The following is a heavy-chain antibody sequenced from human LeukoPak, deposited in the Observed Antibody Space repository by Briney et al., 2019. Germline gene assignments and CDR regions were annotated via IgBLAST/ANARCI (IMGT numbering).Heavy chain of an antibody. J-gene: IGHJ4*02. CDR3: ARVGGGIAVAGTYYFDY. V-gene: IGHV3-21*01. Sequence: GGSLRLSCAASGFTFSSYSMNWVRQAPGKGLEWVSFISSSSSYIYYADSVKGRFTISRDNAKNSLYLQMNSLRAEDTAVYYCARVGGGIAVAGTYYFDYWGQGTLVTVSS. CDR1: GFTFSSYS. D-gene: IGHD6-19*01. CDR2: ISSSSSYI.